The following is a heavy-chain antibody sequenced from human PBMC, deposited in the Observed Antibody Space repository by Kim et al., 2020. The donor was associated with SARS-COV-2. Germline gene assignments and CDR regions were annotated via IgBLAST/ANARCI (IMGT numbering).Heavy chain of an antibody. V-gene: IGHV4-31*02. CDR3: ARVIGGGGQGVNRFDP. Sequence: PSLKSRVTISVDTSKNPLSLKLSSVTAADTAVYYCARVIGGGGQGVNRFDPWGQGTLVTVSS. J-gene: IGHJ5*02. D-gene: IGHD2-21*01.